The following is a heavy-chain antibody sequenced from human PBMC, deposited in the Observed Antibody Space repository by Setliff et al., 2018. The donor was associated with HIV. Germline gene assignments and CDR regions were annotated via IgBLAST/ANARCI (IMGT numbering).Heavy chain of an antibody. CDR2: ITSTSRYI. Sequence: KPGGSLRLSCAASGFTFSSYWMSWVRQAPGKGLEWVSSITSTSRYIDYADSLRGRFTISRDNARNSLYLHLRALGAEDTAIYYCAGDAYGDSYFDYWGQGTLVTAPQ. CDR3: AGDAYGDSYFDY. J-gene: IGHJ4*02. D-gene: IGHD4-17*01. CDR1: GFTFSSYW. V-gene: IGHV3-21*01.